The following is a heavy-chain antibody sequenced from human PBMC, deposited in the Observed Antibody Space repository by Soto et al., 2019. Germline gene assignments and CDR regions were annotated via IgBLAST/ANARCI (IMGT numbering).Heavy chain of an antibody. CDR1: GYAFTTYD. Sequence: QVHLVQSGAEVKKPGASVKVSCKGSGYAFTTYDITWVRQAPGQGLEWMGWISAHNGNTNYAQKLQGRVTVTRDTSTHTAYMELRSLRSDDTAVYYCARGRYGDYWGQGAVVTVSS. CDR3: ARGRYGDY. D-gene: IGHD1-1*01. V-gene: IGHV1-18*01. CDR2: ISAHNGNT. J-gene: IGHJ4*02.